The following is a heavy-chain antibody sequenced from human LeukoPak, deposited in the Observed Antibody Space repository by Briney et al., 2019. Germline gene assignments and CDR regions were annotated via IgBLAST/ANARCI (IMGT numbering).Heavy chain of an antibody. J-gene: IGHJ3*02. V-gene: IGHV3-7*01. Sequence: GGSLRLSCVASGFTFSSYSMNWVRQAPGKGLEWVANIKQDGSEKYYVDSVKGRFTISRDNAKNSLYLQMNSLRAEDTAVYYCARESSYYYDSSGYDPDAFDIWGQGTMVTVSS. CDR3: ARESSYYYDSSGYDPDAFDI. CDR2: IKQDGSEK. D-gene: IGHD3-22*01. CDR1: GFTFSSYS.